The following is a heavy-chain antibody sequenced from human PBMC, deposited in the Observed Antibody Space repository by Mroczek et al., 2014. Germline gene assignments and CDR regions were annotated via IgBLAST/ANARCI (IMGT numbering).Heavy chain of an antibody. J-gene: IGHJ3*02. V-gene: IGHV4-31*03. CDR1: GGSISSGGYY. Sequence: QVQLQESGPGLVKPSQTLSLTCTVSGGSISSGGYYWSWIRQHPGKGLEWIGYIYYSGSTYYNPSLKSRVTISVDTSKNQFSLKLSSVTAADTAVYYCASYCSSTSCYLSLGTGGGFDIWGQGTMVTVSS. D-gene: IGHD2-2*01. CDR2: IYYSGST. CDR3: ASYCSSTSCYLSLGTGGGFDI.